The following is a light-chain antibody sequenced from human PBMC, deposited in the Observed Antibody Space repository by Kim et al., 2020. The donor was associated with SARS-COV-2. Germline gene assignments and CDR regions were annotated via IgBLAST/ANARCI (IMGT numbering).Light chain of an antibody. CDR1: SSDVGYYNY. V-gene: IGLV2-14*03. CDR3: SSYTASSILI. CDR2: DDS. J-gene: IGLJ2*01. Sequence: QSALTQPASVSGSPGQSIAISCTGTSSDVGYYNYVSWYQQHPGQAPRLMIYDDSKRPSGISNRFSGSKSGNTASLTISGLQAEDEALYHCSSYTASSILIFGGGTQLTVL.